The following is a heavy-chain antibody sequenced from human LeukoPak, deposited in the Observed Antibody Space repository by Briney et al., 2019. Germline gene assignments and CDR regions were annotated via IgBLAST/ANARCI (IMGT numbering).Heavy chain of an antibody. J-gene: IGHJ3*02. CDR1: GYTFTSYD. V-gene: IGHV1-18*01. CDR2: ISAYNGNT. Sequence: ASVKVSCRASGYTFTSYDINWVRQAPGQGLEWMGWISAYNGNTNYAQKLQGRVTMTTDTSTSTAYMELRSLRSDDTAVYYCASNPTPYDAFDIWGQGTVVTVSS. CDR3: ASNPTPYDAFDI.